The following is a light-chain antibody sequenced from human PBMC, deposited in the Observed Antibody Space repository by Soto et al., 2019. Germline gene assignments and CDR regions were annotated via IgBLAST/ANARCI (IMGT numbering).Light chain of an antibody. Sequence: EIVMTQSPATLSVSPGERATLSCRASQGIGDTLAWYQQKPGQTPRLLISDTSTRATGVPARVSGSRSGAEFTLTINSLQSEDFGVYYCQRYNNWPLTFGGGTKVEVK. J-gene: IGKJ4*01. CDR2: DTS. CDR3: QRYNNWPLT. V-gene: IGKV3-15*01. CDR1: QGIGDT.